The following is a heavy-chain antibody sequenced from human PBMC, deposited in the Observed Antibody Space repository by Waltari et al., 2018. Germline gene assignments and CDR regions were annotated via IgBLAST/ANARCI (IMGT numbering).Heavy chain of an antibody. D-gene: IGHD2-8*01. Sequence: EVQLVESGGKLIQPGGSLRLSCAASGFTFSTYAMNWVVQIPGKGLEWVSYISRTSNTKYYAESVEVRYAISRDNAKNLLYLEMTSLRDDDTAVYYCARNDYDRAGVYDYWGQGTLVTVSS. CDR3: ARNDYDRAGVYDY. J-gene: IGHJ4*02. CDR2: ISRTSNTK. CDR1: GFTFSTYA. V-gene: IGHV3-48*02.